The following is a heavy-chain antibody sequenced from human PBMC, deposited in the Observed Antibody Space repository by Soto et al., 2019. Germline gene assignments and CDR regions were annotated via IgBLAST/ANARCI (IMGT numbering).Heavy chain of an antibody. CDR2: ISGSGATT. CDR1: GFTFHHYA. CDR3: AKGATFFGVVIN. Sequence: EVQLLESGGGLVQTGGSLRLSCAASGFTFHHYAMSWVRQAPGKGLEWVSLISGSGATTAYADSVRGRFTISRDNSRNTVYLHMSSLRAEDTAVYYCAKGATFFGVVINWGQGTLVTVSS. V-gene: IGHV3-23*01. J-gene: IGHJ4*02. D-gene: IGHD3-3*01.